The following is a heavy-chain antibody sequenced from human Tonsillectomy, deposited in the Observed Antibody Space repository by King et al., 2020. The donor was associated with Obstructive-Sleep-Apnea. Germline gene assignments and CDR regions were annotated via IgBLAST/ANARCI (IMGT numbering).Heavy chain of an antibody. Sequence: VQLQQWGAGLLKPSETLSLTCAVYGGSFSDYYWSWIRQPPGKGLEWIGEINHSGSTNYNPSLKSRVTISVDTSKNQFSLKLSSVTAADTAEYYCAGGDPLVVNSPDYFDYWGQGTLVTVSS. V-gene: IGHV4-34*01. D-gene: IGHD3-22*01. J-gene: IGHJ4*02. CDR3: AGGDPLVVNSPDYFDY. CDR2: INHSGST. CDR1: GGSFSDYY.